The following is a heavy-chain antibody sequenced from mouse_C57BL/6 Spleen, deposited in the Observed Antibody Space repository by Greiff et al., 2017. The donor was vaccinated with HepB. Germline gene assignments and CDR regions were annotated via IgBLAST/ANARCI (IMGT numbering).Heavy chain of an antibody. CDR1: GYTFTSYW. J-gene: IGHJ1*03. CDR3: ARGTTVVNWYFDV. V-gene: IGHV1-55*01. Sequence: QVQLKQPGAELVKPGASVKMSCKASGYTFTSYWITWVKQRPGQGLEWIGDIYPGSGSTNYNEKFKSKATLTVDTSSSTAYMQLSSLTSEDSAVYYCARGTTVVNWYFDVWGTGTTVTVSS. D-gene: IGHD1-1*01. CDR2: IYPGSGST.